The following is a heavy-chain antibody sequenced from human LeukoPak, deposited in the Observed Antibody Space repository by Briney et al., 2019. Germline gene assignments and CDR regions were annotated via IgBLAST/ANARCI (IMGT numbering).Heavy chain of an antibody. V-gene: IGHV1-46*01. D-gene: IGHD6-19*01. CDR2: INPSGGST. CDR1: GYIFTSYY. Sequence: ASVKVSCKASGYIFTSYYMHWVRQPPGQGLEWMGIINPSGGSTSYAQKFQGRVTMTRDMSTSTVYMELSSLRSEDTAVYYCARDRFAVAGLFDYWGQGTLVTVSS. J-gene: IGHJ4*02. CDR3: ARDRFAVAGLFDY.